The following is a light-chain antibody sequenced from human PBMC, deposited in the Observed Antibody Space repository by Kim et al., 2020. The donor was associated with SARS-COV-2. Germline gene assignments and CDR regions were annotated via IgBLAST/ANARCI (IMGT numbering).Light chain of an antibody. CDR1: VSDVGCFNY. J-gene: IGLJ3*02. CDR3: SSYTSSSAWV. Sequence: GQSITSSFPRTVSDVGCFNYVAWYQQNPGKAPKLMIYDVSHRPSGFSNRSSGSKSGNTASLTISGLQAKDEADNYCSSYTSSSAWVFGEGTQLTVL. V-gene: IGLV2-14*03. CDR2: DVS.